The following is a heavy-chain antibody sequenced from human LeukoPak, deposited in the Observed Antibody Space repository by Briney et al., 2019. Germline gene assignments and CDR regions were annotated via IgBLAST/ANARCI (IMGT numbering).Heavy chain of an antibody. V-gene: IGHV3-23*01. CDR1: GFRFSSYA. D-gene: IGHD6-19*01. J-gene: IGHJ4*02. CDR2: ILGSGGST. Sequence: GGSLSLPCPASGFRFSSYASYWFRQAPGKELDGASGILGSGGSTHYADSVKGRFTISRDNSKNTVYLQMNSLRAEDTAVYYCAKTTTGYSSGRFPGWPVDYWGQGTLVTVSS. CDR3: AKTTTGYSSGRFPGWPVDY.